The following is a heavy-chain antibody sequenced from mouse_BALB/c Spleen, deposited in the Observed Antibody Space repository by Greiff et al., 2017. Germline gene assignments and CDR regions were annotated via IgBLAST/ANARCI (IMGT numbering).Heavy chain of an antibody. Sequence: EVKLMESGPGLVKPSQSLSLTCTVTGYSITSDYAWNWIRQFPGNKLEWMGYISYSGSTSYNPSLKSRISITRDTSKNQFFLQLNSVTTEDTATYYCAIIYDGYFDYWGQGTTLTVSS. D-gene: IGHD2-3*01. J-gene: IGHJ2*01. V-gene: IGHV3-2*02. CDR3: AIIYDGYFDY. CDR1: GYSITSDYA. CDR2: ISYSGST.